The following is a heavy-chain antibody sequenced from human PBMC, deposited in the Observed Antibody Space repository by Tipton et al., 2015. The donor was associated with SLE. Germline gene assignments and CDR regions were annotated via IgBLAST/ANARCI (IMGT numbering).Heavy chain of an antibody. D-gene: IGHD1-26*01. J-gene: IGHJ3*02. V-gene: IGHV1-18*01. CDR3: ASDVLGSYSTFDI. CDR2: ISTYNGNT. Sequence: VQLVQSGAEVKKPGASVKVSCKASGYTFTSYGISWVRQAPGQGLEWMGWISTYNGNTNYAQKVQGRVIMTTDTSTSTTYMELRSLRSDDTAMYYCASDVLGSYSTFDIWGQGTMVTVSS. CDR1: GYTFTSYG.